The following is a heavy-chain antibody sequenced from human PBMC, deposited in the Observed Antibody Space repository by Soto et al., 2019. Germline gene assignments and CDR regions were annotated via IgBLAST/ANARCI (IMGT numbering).Heavy chain of an antibody. D-gene: IGHD5-12*01. Sequence: QVPLVQSGAEVKKPGASVKVSCKASGYTFTGYYMHWVRQAPGQGLEWMGWINPNSGGTNYAQKFQGRVTMTRDTSISTAYMELSRLRSDDTAVYYCARLYSGYDHYYYYYGMDVWGQGTTVTVSS. J-gene: IGHJ6*02. CDR1: GYTFTGYY. V-gene: IGHV1-2*02. CDR3: ARLYSGYDHYYYYYGMDV. CDR2: INPNSGGT.